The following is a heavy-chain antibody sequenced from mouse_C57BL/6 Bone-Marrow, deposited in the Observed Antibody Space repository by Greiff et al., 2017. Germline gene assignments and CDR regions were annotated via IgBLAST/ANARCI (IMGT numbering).Heavy chain of an antibody. CDR2: IYPGGGYT. Sequence: VQLQQSGAELVRPGTSVKMSCTASGYTFTNYWIGWAKQRPGHGLEWIGDIYPGGGYTNYNEKFKGKATLTADKSSSTAYMQISSLTSEDSAIYYCARSYYYGWGFAYWGQGTLVTVSA. CDR3: ARSYYYGWGFAY. V-gene: IGHV1-63*01. CDR1: GYTFTNYW. D-gene: IGHD1-2*01. J-gene: IGHJ3*01.